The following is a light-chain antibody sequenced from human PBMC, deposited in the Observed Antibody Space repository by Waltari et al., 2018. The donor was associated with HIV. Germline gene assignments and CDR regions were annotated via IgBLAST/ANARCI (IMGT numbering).Light chain of an antibody. CDR2: KDS. CDR1: ALSMQY. Sequence: SYELTQPPSLSVSPGQTARITCSGDALSMQYGYWYQQKPGQAPVLVKYKDSERSAGIPGRFSGSSSGTTGTLTISGAQAEDEAAYFCQSTDRSGSYIIFGGGTKLTVL. V-gene: IGLV3-25*03. CDR3: QSTDRSGSYII. J-gene: IGLJ2*01.